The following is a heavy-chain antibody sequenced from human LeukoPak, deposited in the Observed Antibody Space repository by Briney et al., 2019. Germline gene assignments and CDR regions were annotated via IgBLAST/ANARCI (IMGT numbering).Heavy chain of an antibody. J-gene: IGHJ6*02. CDR2: IKSKTDGGTT. V-gene: IGHV3-15*07. D-gene: IGHD6-13*01. CDR1: GFTFSNAW. CDR3: TTDQAYSYQQQLEYYGMDV. Sequence: GGSLRLSCAASGFTFSNAWMNWVRQAPGKGLEWVGRIKSKTDGGTTDYAAPVKGRFTISRDDSKNTLYLQMNSLKTEDTAVYYCTTDQAYSYQQQLEYYGMDVWGQGTTVTVSS.